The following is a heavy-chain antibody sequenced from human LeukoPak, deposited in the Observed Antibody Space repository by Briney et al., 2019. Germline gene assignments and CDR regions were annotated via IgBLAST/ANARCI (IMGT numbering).Heavy chain of an antibody. J-gene: IGHJ4*02. Sequence: GGSLRLSCAASGFTFSSYEMNWVRQAPGKGLEWVAFIRYDGSNKYYADSVKGRFTISRDNSKNTLYLQMNSLRAEDTAVYYCAKVHRRTFRGVDPYYFDYWGQGTLVTVSS. CDR1: GFTFSSYE. D-gene: IGHD3-16*01. CDR2: IRYDGSNK. CDR3: AKVHRRTFRGVDPYYFDY. V-gene: IGHV3-30*02.